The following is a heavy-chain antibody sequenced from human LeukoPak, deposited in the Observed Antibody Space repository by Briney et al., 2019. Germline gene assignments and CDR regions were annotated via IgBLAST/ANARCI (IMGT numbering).Heavy chain of an antibody. CDR1: GGSFSGYY. D-gene: IGHD5-18*01. CDR2: INHSGST. J-gene: IGHJ4*02. CDR3: ASIPPRGYSRRY. Sequence: SETLSLTCAVYGGSFSGYYWSWIRQPPGKGREWIGEINHSGSTNYNPSLKSRVTISVDTSKNQFSLKLSSVTAADTAVYYCASIPPRGYSRRYWGQGTLVTVSS. V-gene: IGHV4-34*01.